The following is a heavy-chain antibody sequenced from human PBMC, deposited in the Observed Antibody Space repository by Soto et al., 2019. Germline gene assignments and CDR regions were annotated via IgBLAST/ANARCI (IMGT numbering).Heavy chain of an antibody. J-gene: IGHJ4*02. CDR2: ISSSSSTI. V-gene: IGHV3-48*02. CDR1: GFTFSSYS. CDR3: ARDNSDFWSGYLSH. D-gene: IGHD3-3*01. Sequence: GGSLRLSCAASGFTFSSYSMNWVRQAPGKGLEWVSYISSSSSTIYYADSVKGRFTISRDNAKNSLYLQMNSLRDEDTAVYYCARDNSDFWSGYLSHWGQGTLVTVSS.